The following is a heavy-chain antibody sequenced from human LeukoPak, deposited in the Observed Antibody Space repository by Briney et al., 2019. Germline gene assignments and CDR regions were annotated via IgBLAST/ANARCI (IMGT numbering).Heavy chain of an antibody. D-gene: IGHD2-2*01. CDR2: INHSGST. CDR1: GVSFSGYY. Sequence: SETLSLTCAVFGVSFSGYYWSWIRQPPGKGLEWIGEINHSGSTNYNPSLKSRVTISVDTSKNQFSLKLSSVTAADTAVYYCARVPAASFDIWGQGTMVTVSS. CDR3: ARVPAASFDI. V-gene: IGHV4-34*01. J-gene: IGHJ3*02.